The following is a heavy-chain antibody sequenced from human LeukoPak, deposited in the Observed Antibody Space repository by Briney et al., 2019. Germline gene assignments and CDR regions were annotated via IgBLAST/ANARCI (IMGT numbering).Heavy chain of an antibody. D-gene: IGHD2-15*01. CDR2: ISSSSSYI. V-gene: IGHV3-21*01. CDR1: GFTFSSYS. Sequence: GGSLRLSCAASGFTFSSYSMNWVRQAPGKGLEWVSSISSSSSYIYYADSVKGRFTISRDNAKNSLYLQMNSLRAEDTAVYYCARGGARGGSCSFDYWGKGTLVTVSS. J-gene: IGHJ4*02. CDR3: ARGGARGGSCSFDY.